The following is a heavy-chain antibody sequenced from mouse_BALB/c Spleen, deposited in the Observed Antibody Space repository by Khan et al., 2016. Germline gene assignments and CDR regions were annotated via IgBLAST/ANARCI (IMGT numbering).Heavy chain of an antibody. CDR2: ISSGASTI. V-gene: IGHV5-17*02. CDR3: SRGSIYALDY. CDR1: GFTFRSFG. D-gene: IGHD1-1*02. J-gene: IGHJ4*01. Sequence: EVELVESGGGLVQPGGSRKLSCAASGFTFRSFGMHWVRQAPEKGLEWVAYISSGASTIYYTDTVKGRFTISRDNPKNTLFLKMTSLRSEDTAMYYCSRGSIYALDYWGQGTSVTVSS.